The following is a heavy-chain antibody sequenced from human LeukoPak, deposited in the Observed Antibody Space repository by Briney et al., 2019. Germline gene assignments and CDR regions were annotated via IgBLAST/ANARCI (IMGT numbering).Heavy chain of an antibody. CDR2: ISGNGGST. CDR3: AKSGGYSYGYDFDY. D-gene: IGHD5-18*01. J-gene: IGHJ4*02. Sequence: GGSLRLSCAASGFTFDDYAMHWVRQAPGKGLEWVSLISGNGGSTYHADSVKGRFTISRGNSKNSLYLQMNSLRTEDTALYYCAKSGGYSYGYDFDYWGQGTLVTVSS. V-gene: IGHV3-43*02. CDR1: GFTFDDYA.